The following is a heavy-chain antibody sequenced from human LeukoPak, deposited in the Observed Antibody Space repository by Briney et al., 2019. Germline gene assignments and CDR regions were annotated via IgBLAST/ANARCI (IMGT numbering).Heavy chain of an antibody. Sequence: SETLSLTCAVYGGSFSGYYWSWIRQPPGKGLEWIGYIYTSGGTNYIPSLKGRVTISIDTSKNQFSLKLSSVTAADSAVYYCARVTRLSTSPDRYYLDYWGQGTLVTVSS. CDR2: IYTSGGT. V-gene: IGHV4-4*09. J-gene: IGHJ4*02. D-gene: IGHD6-6*01. CDR3: ARVTRLSTSPDRYYLDY. CDR1: GGSFSGYY.